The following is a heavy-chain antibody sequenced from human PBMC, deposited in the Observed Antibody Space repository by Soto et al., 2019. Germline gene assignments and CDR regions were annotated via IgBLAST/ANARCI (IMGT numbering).Heavy chain of an antibody. CDR2: IWYDGSNK. V-gene: IGHV3-33*01. Sequence: QVQLVESGGGVVQPGRSLRLSCAASGFTFSSYGMHLVRQAPGKGLEWVAVIWYDGSNKYYADSVKGRFTISRDNSKNTLYLQMNSLRDEDTAVYYCARDHIVVVAATRLHYGMDVWGQGTTVTVSS. D-gene: IGHD2-15*01. J-gene: IGHJ6*02. CDR1: GFTFSSYG. CDR3: ARDHIVVVAATRLHYGMDV.